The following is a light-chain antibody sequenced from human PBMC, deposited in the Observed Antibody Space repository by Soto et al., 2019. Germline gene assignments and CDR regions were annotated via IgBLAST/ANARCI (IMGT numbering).Light chain of an antibody. Sequence: EVVLTQSPGTLSLSPGERATLSCRASQSVSSNYLAWYQQRPGQAPRLLIYGASSRATGIPDRFSGSGSGTDFTLTISSLQPEDFATYYCQQSYSTITFGQGTRLEIK. V-gene: IGKV3-20*01. CDR1: QSVSSNY. J-gene: IGKJ5*01. CDR2: GAS. CDR3: QQSYSTIT.